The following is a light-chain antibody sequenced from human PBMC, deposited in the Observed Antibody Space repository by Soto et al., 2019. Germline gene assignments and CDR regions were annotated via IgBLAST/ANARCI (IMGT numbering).Light chain of an antibody. CDR2: KAS. CDR3: QQYNNYLT. J-gene: IGKJ1*01. Sequence: DIQMTQSPSPLSASVGDRVTITCRASQSISIWLAWYQQKPGKAPKLLIYKASSLESGVPSRFSGSGSGTEFTLTISSLQPDDFATYYCQQYNNYLTFGQGTKVDIK. CDR1: QSISIW. V-gene: IGKV1-5*03.